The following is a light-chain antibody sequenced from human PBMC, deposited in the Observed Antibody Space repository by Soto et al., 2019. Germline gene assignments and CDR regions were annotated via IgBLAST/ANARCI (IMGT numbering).Light chain of an antibody. V-gene: IGKV3-20*01. CDR1: QSVSSNY. Sequence: EIVLTQSPGTLSLSPEQRVTLSCRASQSVSSNYLAWYQQKPGQAPRLLIYGASNRATGVPDRSSGTGSGTDFTLTITRLAPEDFAVYYCHHYGGSLYTFGQGPKREIK. J-gene: IGKJ2*01. CDR2: GAS. CDR3: HHYGGSLYT.